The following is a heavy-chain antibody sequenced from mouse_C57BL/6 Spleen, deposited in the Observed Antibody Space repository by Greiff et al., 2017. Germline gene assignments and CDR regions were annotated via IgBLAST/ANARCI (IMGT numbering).Heavy chain of an antibody. CDR1: GYSITSDY. J-gene: IGHJ1*03. Sequence: VQLKESGPGLAKPSQTLSLTCSVTGYSITSDYWNWIRKFPGNKLEYMGYISYSGSTYYNPSLKSRISITRYTSKNQYYLQLNSVTTEDTATYYCARSDYCGSSYGYFDVWGTGTTVTVSS. V-gene: IGHV3-8*01. D-gene: IGHD1-1*01. CDR2: ISYSGST. CDR3: ARSDYCGSSYGYFDV.